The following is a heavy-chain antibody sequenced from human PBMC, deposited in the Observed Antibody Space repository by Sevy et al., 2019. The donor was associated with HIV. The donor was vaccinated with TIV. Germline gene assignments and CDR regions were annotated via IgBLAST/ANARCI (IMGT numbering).Heavy chain of an antibody. CDR2: ISSXXSYT. J-gene: IGHJ6*02. CDR1: GFXFSDYY. V-gene: IGHV3-11*06. Sequence: GGSLRLSCAASGFXFSDYYMSGIRQAPGKGLEWVSYISSXXSYTNYADSVKGRFTISRDNAKNSLYLQMNSLRAEDTAVYYCARDQNGDYVDYGMDVWGQGTTVTVSS. D-gene: IGHD4-17*01. CDR3: ARDQNGDYVDYGMDV.